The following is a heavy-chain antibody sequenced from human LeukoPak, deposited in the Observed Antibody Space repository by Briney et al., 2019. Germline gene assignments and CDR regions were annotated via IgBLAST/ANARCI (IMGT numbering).Heavy chain of an antibody. V-gene: IGHV1-69*13. CDR1: GGTFSSYA. CDR3: ARDTSTYYYDSSGQGYFDY. CDR2: IIPTFGTA. D-gene: IGHD3-22*01. J-gene: IGHJ4*01. Sequence: SVKVSCKASGGTFSSYAISWVRQAPGQGLEWMGGIIPTFGTANYAQKFQGRVTITADESTSTAYMELSSLRSEDTAVYYCARDTSTYYYDSSGQGYFDYWGRGTLVTVSS.